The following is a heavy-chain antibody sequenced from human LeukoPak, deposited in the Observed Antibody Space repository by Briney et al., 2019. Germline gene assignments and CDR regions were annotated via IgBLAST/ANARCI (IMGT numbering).Heavy chain of an antibody. CDR3: AKATLPTCGGARCYYFGN. D-gene: IGHD2-15*01. CDR2: FSGSVDTT. CDR1: GVTFTSYA. Sequence: GGSLRLSCAASGVTFTSYAMSWVRQTPGKGLEWVSTFSGSVDTTYYADSVKGRFTISRDNSKNTLDLQMYSLGAEDTAVYYCAKATLPTCGGARCYYFGNWGQGTLVTVSS. J-gene: IGHJ4*02. V-gene: IGHV3-23*01.